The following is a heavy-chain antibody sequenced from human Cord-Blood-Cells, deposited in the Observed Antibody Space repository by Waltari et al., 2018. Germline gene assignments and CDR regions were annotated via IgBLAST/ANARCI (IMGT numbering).Heavy chain of an antibody. CDR1: GGSISSSSYY. CDR3: ARYSSSWYWFDP. Sequence: QLQLQESGPGLVKPSETLSLTCTVSGGSISSSSYYWGWIRQPPGKGLEWIGSIYYSGSTYYNPSLKSRVTISVDTSKNQFSLKLSSVTAADTAVYYCARYSSSWYWFDPWAREPWSPSPQ. CDR2: IYYSGST. D-gene: IGHD6-13*01. V-gene: IGHV4-39*01. J-gene: IGHJ5*02.